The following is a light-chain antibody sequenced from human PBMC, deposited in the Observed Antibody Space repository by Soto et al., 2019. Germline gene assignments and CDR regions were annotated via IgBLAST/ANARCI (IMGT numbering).Light chain of an antibody. CDR2: SNN. Sequence: QSVLTQPPSASGTPGQRVTISCSGSSSNIGSNTVNWYQQLPGTAPKLLIYSNNQRPSGVPDRFSGSKSGTSASLANSGLQSEDEADYYCAAWDDSLNGHVVFGGGTKLTVL. V-gene: IGLV1-44*01. CDR1: SSNIGSNT. CDR3: AAWDDSLNGHVV. J-gene: IGLJ2*01.